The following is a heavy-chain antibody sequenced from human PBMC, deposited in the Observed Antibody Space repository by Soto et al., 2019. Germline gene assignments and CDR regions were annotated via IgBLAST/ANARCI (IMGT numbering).Heavy chain of an antibody. CDR1: GGCVSSGSYY. V-gene: IGHV4-61*01. D-gene: IGHD3-3*01. J-gene: IGHJ4*02. CDR3: ARVGMTYDFWSGYVR. CDR2: IYYSGST. Sequence: PSETLSLTCTVSGGCVSSGSYYWSWIRQPPGKGLEWIGYIYYSGSTNYNPSLKSRVTISVDTSKNQFSLKLSSVTAADTALYYCARVGMTYDFWSGYVRWGQGTLVTVSS.